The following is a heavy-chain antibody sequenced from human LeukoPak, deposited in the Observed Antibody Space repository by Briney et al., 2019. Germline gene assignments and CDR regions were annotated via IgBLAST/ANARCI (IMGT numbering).Heavy chain of an antibody. D-gene: IGHD5-12*01. CDR1: GSTFSSYE. J-gene: IGHJ5*02. CDR3: AGEIVATIGDWFDP. CDR2: ISSSGRNI. V-gene: IGHV3-48*03. Sequence: GGSLRLSCAASGSTFSSYEMNWVRQAPGKGLEWVSYISSSGRNIDYGDTVKGRFTISRDNAKNSLYLQMNSLRAEDTAVYYCAGEIVATIGDWFDPWGQGTLVTVSS.